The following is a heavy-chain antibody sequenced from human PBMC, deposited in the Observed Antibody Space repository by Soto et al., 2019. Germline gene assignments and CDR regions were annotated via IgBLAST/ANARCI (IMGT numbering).Heavy chain of an antibody. CDR1: GYTFIGYY. Sequence: ASVKVSCKASGYTFIGYYIHWVRQAPGQGLEWMGWINPNSGGTNYAQRFQGWVTMTRDRSISTAYMELSRLKSDATAVYYCARVGGGLASLGYYGMDVWGQGTTVTVSS. CDR3: ARVGGGLASLGYYGMDV. CDR2: INPNSGGT. V-gene: IGHV1-2*04. D-gene: IGHD3-10*01. J-gene: IGHJ6*02.